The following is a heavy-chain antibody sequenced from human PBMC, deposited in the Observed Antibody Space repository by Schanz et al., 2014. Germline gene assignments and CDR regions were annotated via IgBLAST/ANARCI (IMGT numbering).Heavy chain of an antibody. CDR3: ARIGGSVFDY. CDR2: IFTDGRT. V-gene: IGHV3-53*01. J-gene: IGHJ4*02. D-gene: IGHD3-10*01. Sequence: EVQLAESGGGLVQPGGSLRLSCAASGFAVDNYYMSCVRQAPGRGLEWVSIIFTDGRTYYADSVKGRFTISRDNSKNSLYLQMNSLRAEDTAVYYCARIGGSVFDYWAQGTLVTVSS. CDR1: GFAVDNYY.